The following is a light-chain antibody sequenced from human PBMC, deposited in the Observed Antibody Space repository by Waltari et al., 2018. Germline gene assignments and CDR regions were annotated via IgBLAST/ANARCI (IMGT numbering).Light chain of an antibody. V-gene: IGKV3-15*01. CDR2: GAS. J-gene: IGKJ2*01. Sequence: EIVMTQSPATLFVSPGERATLSCRASQSISSNLAWYQKKPGQAPRLPMYGASTRATAIPARFSGSGSGTEFALTISSLQSEDSAVYYCQQYQNWPQTFGQGTKLQIK. CDR1: QSISSN. CDR3: QQYQNWPQT.